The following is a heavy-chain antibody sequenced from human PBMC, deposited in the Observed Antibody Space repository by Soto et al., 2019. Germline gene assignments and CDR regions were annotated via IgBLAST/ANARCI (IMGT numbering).Heavy chain of an antibody. D-gene: IGHD1-26*01. CDR2: SRNKANSYTT. CDR3: ARVVGAPNWFDP. Sequence: EVQLVESGGGLVQPGGSPRLSCAASGFTFSDHQMDWVRQAPGKGLEWVGRSRNKANSYTTEYAASVKGRFTISRDDSKNSLYLQMNSLKIEATAVYYCARVVGAPNWFDPWGQGTLVTVSS. CDR1: GFTFSDHQ. J-gene: IGHJ5*02. V-gene: IGHV3-72*01.